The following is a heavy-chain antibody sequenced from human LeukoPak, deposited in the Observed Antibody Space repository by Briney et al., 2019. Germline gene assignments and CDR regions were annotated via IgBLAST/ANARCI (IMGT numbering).Heavy chain of an antibody. V-gene: IGHV4-59*11. J-gene: IGHJ4*02. Sequence: SETLSLTCTVSGGSMTTHHWNWIRQTPGKGLEWIGYVFDSGRTKVNPSLKSRVTLSADTSKNQLSLRLSSVTAADTAMYYCTTIKRGDIFGYFDFWGQGILVTVSS. CDR2: VFDSGRT. CDR3: TTIKRGDIFGYFDF. CDR1: GGSMTTHH. D-gene: IGHD5-18*01.